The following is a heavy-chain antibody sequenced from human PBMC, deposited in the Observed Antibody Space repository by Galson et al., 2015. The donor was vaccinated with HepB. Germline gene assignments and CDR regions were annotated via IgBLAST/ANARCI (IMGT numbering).Heavy chain of an antibody. Sequence: SLRLSCAASGFDFSIYTMNWVRLAPGKGLEWISSIRPTSGDIYYAGSLTGRFTVSRDNAKNSLYLQMNSLRVADTALYYCARYNTTSSAFDYWGEGTLVTVSS. CDR3: ARYNTTSSAFDY. CDR1: GFDFSIYT. J-gene: IGHJ4*02. D-gene: IGHD5-24*01. CDR2: IRPTSGDI. V-gene: IGHV3-21*01.